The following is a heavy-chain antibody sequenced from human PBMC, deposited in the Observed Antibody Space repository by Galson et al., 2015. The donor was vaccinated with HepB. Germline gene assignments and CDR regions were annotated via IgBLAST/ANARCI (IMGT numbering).Heavy chain of an antibody. V-gene: IGHV3-15*01. Sequence: SLRLSCAASGFTFNNAYMSWVRQPPGQGLEWVGRIKSRTDGGTTDYAAPVKGRFTISRDDSKNTLYLQMNSLKTEDTAVYFCTTVSVWSFQHWGQGTLVTVSS. CDR1: GFTFNNAY. CDR2: IKSRTDGGTT. D-gene: IGHD3-10*01. CDR3: TTVSVWSFQH. J-gene: IGHJ1*01.